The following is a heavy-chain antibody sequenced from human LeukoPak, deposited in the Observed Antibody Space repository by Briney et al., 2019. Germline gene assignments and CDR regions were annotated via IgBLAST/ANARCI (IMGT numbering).Heavy chain of an antibody. V-gene: IGHV4-59*01. CDR1: SGSISSYY. CDR2: VYYTGTT. Sequence: SETLSLTCTVSSGSISSYYWSWIRQPPGKELEWIGTVYYTGTTYDNPSLKSRLTISVDTSKNQFSLKLTSVTAADTAVYFCAKVRDRGHFEYWGQGTLVTVSS. J-gene: IGHJ4*02. CDR3: AKVRDRGHFEY. D-gene: IGHD3-3*01.